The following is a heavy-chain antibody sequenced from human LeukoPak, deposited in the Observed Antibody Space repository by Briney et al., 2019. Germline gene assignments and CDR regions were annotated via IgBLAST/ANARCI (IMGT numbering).Heavy chain of an antibody. D-gene: IGHD6-19*01. CDR3: ARTSIAVAAAHDTFDI. J-gene: IGHJ3*02. V-gene: IGHV1-69*13. CDR2: IIPIFGTA. Sequence: SMKVSCKASGGTLSSYAISWVRQATGQGLEWMGGIIPIFGTANYAQKFQGRVTITADESTSTAYMELSSLRSEDTAVYYCARTSIAVAAAHDTFDIWGQGTMVTVSS. CDR1: GGTLSSYA.